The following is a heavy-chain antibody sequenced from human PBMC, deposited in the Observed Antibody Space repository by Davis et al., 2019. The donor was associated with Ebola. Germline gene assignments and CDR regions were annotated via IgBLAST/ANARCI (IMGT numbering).Heavy chain of an antibody. CDR1: GGTFTNYA. CDR2: IIPIFGTT. V-gene: IGHV1-69*13. CDR3: ARWGATPYYYGMDV. Sequence: AASVKVSCKTSGGTFTNYAVNWVRQAPGQGLEWMGGIIPIFGTTNYAQKFQGRVTITADESTSTAYMELSSLRSEDTAVYYCARWGATPYYYGMDVWGKGTTVTVSS. J-gene: IGHJ6*04. D-gene: IGHD1-26*01.